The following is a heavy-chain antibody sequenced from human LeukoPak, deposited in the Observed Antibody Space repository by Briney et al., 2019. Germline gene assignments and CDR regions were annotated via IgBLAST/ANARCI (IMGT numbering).Heavy chain of an antibody. CDR3: ARDKSGSGSYTDDYYAMDV. D-gene: IGHD3-10*01. J-gene: IGHJ6*04. CDR1: GGAISSAGYY. CDR2: IYYSGNT. V-gene: IGHV4-31*03. Sequence: PSGPLSLTCSVSGGAISSAGYYGSWIRQHPGKGLEWIGYIYYSGNTYYNPSLKSRVTISVDTSKNQFSLKLSSVTAADTAIYYCARDKSGSGSYTDDYYAMDVWGKGTTVTVSS.